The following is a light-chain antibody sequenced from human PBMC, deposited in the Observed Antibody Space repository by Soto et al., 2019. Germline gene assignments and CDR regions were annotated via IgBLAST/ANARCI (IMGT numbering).Light chain of an antibody. J-gene: IGKJ5*01. CDR3: QQRSNWPPIT. CDR2: DAS. V-gene: IGKV3-11*01. CDR1: QNVSRF. Sequence: EIVLTQSPATLSLSPGERATLSCRASQNVSRFLAWYQRRLGQAPRLLIYDASNRATGIPARFSGSGSGTDFTLTISSLEPEDFAVYYCQQRSNWPPITFGQGTRLEIK.